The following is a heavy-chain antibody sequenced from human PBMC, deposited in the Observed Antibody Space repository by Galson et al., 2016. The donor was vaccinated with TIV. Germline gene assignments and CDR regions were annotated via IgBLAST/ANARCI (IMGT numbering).Heavy chain of an antibody. D-gene: IGHD2-15*01. CDR1: GGSISSNGIF. J-gene: IGHJ4*02. Sequence: VSGGSISSNGIFWSWIRQHPGKGLERIGYIYHSGSTHYNPSLKSRVAMSVDTSKNQFSLTLTSVTAADTAVYYWARDQDSGAYFDYWGQGTLVTVSS. V-gene: IGHV4-31*02. CDR2: IYHSGST. CDR3: ARDQDSGAYFDY.